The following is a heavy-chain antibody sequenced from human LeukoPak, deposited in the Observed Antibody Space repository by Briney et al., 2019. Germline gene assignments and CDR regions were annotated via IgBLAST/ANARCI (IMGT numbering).Heavy chain of an antibody. CDR2: INHSGST. CDR1: GGSISSYY. Sequence: SETLSLTCTVSGGSISSYYWSWIRQPPGKGLEWIGEINHSGSTNYNPSLKSRVTISVDTSKNQFSLKLSSVTAADTAVYYCARAKATITRFDDWGQGTLVTVSS. V-gene: IGHV4-34*01. D-gene: IGHD5-24*01. CDR3: ARAKATITRFDD. J-gene: IGHJ4*02.